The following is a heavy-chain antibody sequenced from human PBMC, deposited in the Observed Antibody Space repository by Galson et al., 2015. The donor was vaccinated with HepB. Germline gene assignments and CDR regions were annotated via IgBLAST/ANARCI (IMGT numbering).Heavy chain of an antibody. Sequence: SETLSLTCTVSGGSISSYYWSWIRQPPGKGLEWIGYIYYSGSTNYNPSLKSRVTISVDTSKNQFSLKLSSVTAADTAVYYCARLDTAMDQPFDYWGQGTLVTVSS. D-gene: IGHD5-18*01. CDR2: IYYSGST. V-gene: IGHV4-59*01. CDR1: GGSISSYY. J-gene: IGHJ4*02. CDR3: ARLDTAMDQPFDY.